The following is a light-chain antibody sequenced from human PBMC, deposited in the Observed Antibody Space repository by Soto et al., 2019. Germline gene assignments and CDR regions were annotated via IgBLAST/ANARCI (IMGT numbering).Light chain of an antibody. CDR2: SAS. Sequence: DIQITNSPSSLSASVGDRVTITCRSSQSISRFLNWYQQKPGQAPKLLIYSASSLQSGVPSRFSGSGSGTDFTLTISSLQPEDFATYSCQQSYTTPRTFGQGTKVDIK. V-gene: IGKV1-39*01. CDR1: QSISRF. J-gene: IGKJ2*01. CDR3: QQSYTTPRT.